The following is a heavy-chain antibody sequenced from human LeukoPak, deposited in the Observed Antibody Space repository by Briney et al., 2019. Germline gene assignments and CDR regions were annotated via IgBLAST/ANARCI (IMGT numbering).Heavy chain of an antibody. V-gene: IGHV4-39*07. CDR3: ARVSGDNSGYRAFDI. Sequence: PSETLSLTCTVSGGSISSSSYYWGWIRQPPGKGLEWIGSIYYSGSTYYNPSLKSRVTISVDTFKNQFSLKLSSVTAADTAVYYCARVSGDNSGYRAFDIWGQGTIITVSS. CDR2: IYYSGST. J-gene: IGHJ3*02. D-gene: IGHD3-22*01. CDR1: GGSISSSSYY.